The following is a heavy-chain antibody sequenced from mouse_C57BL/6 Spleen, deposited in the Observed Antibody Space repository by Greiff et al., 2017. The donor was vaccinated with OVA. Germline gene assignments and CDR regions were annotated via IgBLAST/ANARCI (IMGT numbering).Heavy chain of an antibody. CDR1: GFTFSDYY. CDR3: ARDQGTTYYFDY. CDR2: INYDGSST. Sequence: EVKLMESAGGLVQPGSSMKLSCTASGFTFSDYYMAWVRQVPEKGLEWVANINYDGSSTYYLDSLKSRFIISRDNAKNILYLQMSSLKSEDTATYYCARDQGTTYYFDYWGQGTTLTVSS. V-gene: IGHV5-16*01. J-gene: IGHJ2*01. D-gene: IGHD3-2*02.